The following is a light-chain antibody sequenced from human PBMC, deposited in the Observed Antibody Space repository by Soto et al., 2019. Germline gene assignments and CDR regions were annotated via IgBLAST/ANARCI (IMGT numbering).Light chain of an antibody. J-gene: IGLJ1*01. V-gene: IGLV2-18*02. CDR2: EVS. CDR1: SSDVGSYNS. Sequence: QSALTQPPSVSGSPGQSVTISCTGTSSDVGSYNSVAWYQQPPGTVPKLIIFEVSYRPSGVPDRFSGSKSGNTASLTISGLHAEDEADYYCSSYTTSNTYVFGTGTKVTVL. CDR3: SSYTTSNTYV.